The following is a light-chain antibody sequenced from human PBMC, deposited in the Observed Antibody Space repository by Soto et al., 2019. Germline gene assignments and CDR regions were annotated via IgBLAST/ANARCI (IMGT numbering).Light chain of an antibody. CDR2: DAS. J-gene: IGKJ1*01. Sequence: DIQMTQSPSIVSASVGDRVIITCRASQSMSRWLAWYQQKPGKAPKVLIYDASTLERGVPSRFSGSGSGTEFTLTLSSLQPDDFGTYYCQQYRSYWTFGQGTKVEIK. CDR1: QSMSRW. CDR3: QQYRSYWT. V-gene: IGKV1-5*01.